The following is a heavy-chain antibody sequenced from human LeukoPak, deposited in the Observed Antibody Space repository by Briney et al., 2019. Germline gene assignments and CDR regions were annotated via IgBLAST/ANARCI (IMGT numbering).Heavy chain of an antibody. CDR3: ARDGSGRYYFDY. D-gene: IGHD3-10*01. V-gene: IGHV4-59*01. CDR2: VYYSGST. J-gene: IGHJ4*02. CDR1: GGSISPYY. Sequence: SETLSLTCTVSGGSISPYYWSWIRQPPGKGLEWIGYVYYSGSTNYKPSLKSRVTISVDTSKNQFSLKLTSVTAADTAVYYCARDGSGRYYFDYWGQGTLVTVSS.